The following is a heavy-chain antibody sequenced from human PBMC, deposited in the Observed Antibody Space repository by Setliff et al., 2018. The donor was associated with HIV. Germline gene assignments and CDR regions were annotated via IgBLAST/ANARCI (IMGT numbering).Heavy chain of an antibody. CDR3: ARVGYHGSGRYSFDY. CDR1: GGSISSHY. J-gene: IGHJ4*02. Sequence: SETLSLTCTVSGGSISSHYWSWIRQPPGKGLEWIGYIYYSGSTNYNPSLKSRVTISVDTSKNQFSLKLGSVTAAETAVYYCARVGYHGSGRYSFDYWGQGTLVTVSS. D-gene: IGHD3-10*01. CDR2: IYYSGST. V-gene: IGHV4-59*08.